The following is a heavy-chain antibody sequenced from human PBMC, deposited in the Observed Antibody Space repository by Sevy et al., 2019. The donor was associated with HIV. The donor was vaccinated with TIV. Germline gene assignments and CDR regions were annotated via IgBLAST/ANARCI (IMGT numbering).Heavy chain of an antibody. Sequence: GGSLRLSCAASGFTFSSYAMSWVRQAPGKGLEWVSGISWNSGSIGYAHSVKGRFTISRDNAKNSLYLQVNSLRAEDTALYYCARQRGVVLVPAAPFDYWGQGTLVTVSS. CDR3: ARQRGVVLVPAAPFDY. D-gene: IGHD2-2*01. CDR2: ISWNSGSI. J-gene: IGHJ4*02. CDR1: GFTFSSYA. V-gene: IGHV3-9*01.